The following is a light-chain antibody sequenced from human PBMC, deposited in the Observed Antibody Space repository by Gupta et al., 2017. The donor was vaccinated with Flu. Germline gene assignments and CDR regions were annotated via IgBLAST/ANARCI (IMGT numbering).Light chain of an antibody. CDR3: QQAHSFPFT. CDR2: GAY. J-gene: IGKJ4*01. Sequence: DIQLTQSPSYVSASVGDRVTITCRASQGISSWLAWHQQKPGKAPKVLIYGAYNLQSGVPSRFSGRESGTEFTLTISNLQPEDSATYYCQQAHSFPFTFGGGTKGQIK. V-gene: IGKV1-12*01. CDR1: QGISSW.